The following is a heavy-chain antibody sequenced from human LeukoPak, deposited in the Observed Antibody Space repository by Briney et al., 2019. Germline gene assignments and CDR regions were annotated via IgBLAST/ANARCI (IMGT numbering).Heavy chain of an antibody. V-gene: IGHV1-2*02. CDR2: INPNSGDT. J-gene: IGHJ6*03. CDR1: GYTFTGYY. Sequence: ASVKVSCKASGYTFTGYYMHWVRQAPGQGLEWMGWINPNSGDTSYAQKFQGRVTMTRDTPISTAYMELNRLRSNDTAVYYCARDSEYGATHSFYYYYMDVWGKGTTVTVS. D-gene: IGHD4/OR15-4a*01. CDR3: ARDSEYGATHSFYYYYMDV.